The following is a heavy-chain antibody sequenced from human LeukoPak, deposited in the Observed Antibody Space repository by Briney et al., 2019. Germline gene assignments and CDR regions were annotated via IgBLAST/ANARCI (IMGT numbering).Heavy chain of an antibody. V-gene: IGHV4-39*01. Sequence: SETLSLTCTVSGGSISSSSYYWGWIRQPPGKGLECIGSIYYSGSTYYNPSLKSRVTISVDTSKNQFSLKLSSVTAADTAVYYCARRVSTSGNFDYWGQGTLVTVSS. CDR1: GGSISSSSYY. CDR2: IYYSGST. D-gene: IGHD2-2*01. J-gene: IGHJ4*02. CDR3: ARRVSTSGNFDY.